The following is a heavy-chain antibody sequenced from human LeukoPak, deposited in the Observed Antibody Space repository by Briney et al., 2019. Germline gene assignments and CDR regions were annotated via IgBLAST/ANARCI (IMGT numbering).Heavy chain of an antibody. CDR1: GFTFSSYG. J-gene: IGHJ6*04. Sequence: GRSLRLSCAASGFTFSSYGMHWVRQAPGKGLEWVAVISYDGSNKYYADSVKGRCTISRDNSKNTMYLQMNSLRGEDTAVCYCAKDIAPRLGSSFLMDVWGKGTTVTVSP. CDR3: AKDIAPRLGSSFLMDV. D-gene: IGHD6-13*01. V-gene: IGHV3-30*18. CDR2: ISYDGSNK.